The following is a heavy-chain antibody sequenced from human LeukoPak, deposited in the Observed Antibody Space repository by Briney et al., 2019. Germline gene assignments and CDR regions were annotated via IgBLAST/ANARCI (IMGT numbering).Heavy chain of an antibody. Sequence: QAGGSLRLSCAASGFTFSTYGMHWVRQAPGKGLEWVAVIWNDGGNKYYVDSVKGRFTISRDNSENTLYLQMNSLRAEDTAVYYCARGSVNLDYWGQGTLVTVSS. CDR2: IWNDGGNK. D-gene: IGHD4-17*01. J-gene: IGHJ4*02. CDR3: ARGSVNLDY. CDR1: GFTFSTYG. V-gene: IGHV3-33*01.